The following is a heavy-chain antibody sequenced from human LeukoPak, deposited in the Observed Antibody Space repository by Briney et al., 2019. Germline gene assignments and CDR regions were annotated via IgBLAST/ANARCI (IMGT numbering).Heavy chain of an antibody. J-gene: IGHJ4*02. CDR2: IYYSGST. CDR3: ARAGTVTTIRFDY. D-gene: IGHD4-17*01. Sequence: SETLSLTCTVSGGSISSGGYYCSWIRQHPGKGLEWIGYIYYSGSTYYNPSLKSRVTISVDTSKNQFSLKLSSVTAADTAVYYCARAGTVTTIRFDYWGQGTLVTVSS. CDR1: GGSISSGGYY. V-gene: IGHV4-31*03.